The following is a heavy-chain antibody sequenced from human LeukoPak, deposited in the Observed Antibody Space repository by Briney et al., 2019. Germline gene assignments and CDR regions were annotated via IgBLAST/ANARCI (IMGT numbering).Heavy chain of an antibody. D-gene: IGHD3-22*01. CDR1: GFTFSSFG. CDR2: IWYDGSDK. CDR3: ARWTESGGYYYIDY. Sequence: GGSLRLSCGASGFTFSSFGMHCLRQAPGKGLEWVAIIWYDGSDKYYSDSVKGRFTISRDNSKNTLYLQMNSLRAEDTAVYYCARWTESGGYYYIDYWGQGTLVTVSS. J-gene: IGHJ4*02. V-gene: IGHV3-33*01.